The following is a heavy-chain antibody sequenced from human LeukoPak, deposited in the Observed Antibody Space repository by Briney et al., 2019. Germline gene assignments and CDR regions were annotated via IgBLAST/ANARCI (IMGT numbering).Heavy chain of an antibody. D-gene: IGHD2-21*02. CDR3: AAAESYCGGDCSTNWYFGL. V-gene: IGHV4-39*01. CDR2: IYYTGNT. Sequence: SETLSLTCTVSGGSLSRSKYNWGWIRQPPGKGLEWIGNIYYTGNTYYSPSLKSRVTVSVGTSENQFSLRLSSVNPADTAVYFCAAAESYCGGDCSTNWYFGLWGRGTLVTVSS. J-gene: IGHJ2*01. CDR1: GGSLSRSKYN.